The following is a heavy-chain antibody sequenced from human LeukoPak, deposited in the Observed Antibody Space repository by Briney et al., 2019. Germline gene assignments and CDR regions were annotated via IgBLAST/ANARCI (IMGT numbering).Heavy chain of an antibody. CDR1: GFTFSTYN. Sequence: GGSLRLSCAASGFTFSTYNMHWVRQAPGKGLEWVTFIRYDGSNKYYADSVKGRFTISRDNAKNSLYLQMNSLRAEDTAVYYCAREKTGTTAYADWGQGTLVTVSS. D-gene: IGHD1-7*01. CDR2: IRYDGSNK. V-gene: IGHV3-30*02. J-gene: IGHJ4*02. CDR3: AREKTGTTAYAD.